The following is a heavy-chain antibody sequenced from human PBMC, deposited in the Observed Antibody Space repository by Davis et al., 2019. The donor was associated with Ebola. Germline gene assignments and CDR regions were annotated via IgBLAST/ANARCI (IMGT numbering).Heavy chain of an antibody. V-gene: IGHV3-30*18. Sequence: PGGSLRLSCAASGFTFSNYGMHWVRQAPGKGLEWVAVISYDGSNKYYADSVKGRFTISRDNSKNTLYLHMNSLRAEDTAVYYCAKDPILRGVIVGGFDYWGQGILVTVSS. CDR3: AKDPILRGVIVGGFDY. CDR2: ISYDGSNK. J-gene: IGHJ4*02. CDR1: GFTFSNYG. D-gene: IGHD3-22*01.